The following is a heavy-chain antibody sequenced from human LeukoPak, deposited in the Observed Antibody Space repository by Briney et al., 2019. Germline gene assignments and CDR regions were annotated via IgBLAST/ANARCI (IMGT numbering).Heavy chain of an antibody. CDR1: GGSISSYY. D-gene: IGHD6-19*01. J-gene: IGHJ4*02. CDR2: IYYSGST. Sequence: PSETLSLTCTVSGGSISSYYWSWIRQPPGKGLEWIGYIYYSGSTNYNPSLKSRVTISVDTSKNQFSLKLSSVTAADTAVYYCARERYSSGWYDPFFDYWGQGTLVTVSS. CDR3: ARERYSSGWYDPFFDY. V-gene: IGHV4-59*01.